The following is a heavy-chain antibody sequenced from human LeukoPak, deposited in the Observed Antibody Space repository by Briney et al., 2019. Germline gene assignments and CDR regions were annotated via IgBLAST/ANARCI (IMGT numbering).Heavy chain of an antibody. V-gene: IGHV3-21*04. CDR3: ARDHPPMSMVTTVKRWENWFDP. D-gene: IGHD4-11*01. J-gene: IGHJ5*02. Sequence: PGGSLRLSCAASGFTFSNSAMNWVRQAPGKGLEWVSSINDVGSHIYYADSVRGRFTISRDNAKTSVYLQMNNLRSEDTAVYYCARDHPPMSMVTTVKRWENWFDPWGQGTLVTVSS. CDR1: GFTFSNSA. CDR2: INDVGSHI.